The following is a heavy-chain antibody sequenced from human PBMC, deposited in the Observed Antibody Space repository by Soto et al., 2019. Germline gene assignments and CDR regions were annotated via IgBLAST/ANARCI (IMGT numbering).Heavy chain of an antibody. CDR3: ARVGATVTSQSLGFDR. CDR1: GGSISSHY. J-gene: IGHJ4*02. V-gene: IGHV4-59*11. CDR2: LYYTGST. Sequence: PSETLSLTCTVSGGSISSHYWSWVRQPPGKGLEWIGYLYYTGSTNYNASLKSQVTMSLDTSKNQFSLMLTSVTAADTAVYYCARVGATVTSQSLGFDRWGQGILVTVSS. D-gene: IGHD4-17*01.